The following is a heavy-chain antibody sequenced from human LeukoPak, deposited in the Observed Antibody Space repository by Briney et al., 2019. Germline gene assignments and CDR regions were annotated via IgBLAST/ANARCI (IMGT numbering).Heavy chain of an antibody. CDR3: ARDQPEYQLLYWFDP. D-gene: IGHD2-2*01. CDR2: IYTSGST. CDR1: GGSLSSYY. V-gene: IGHV4-4*07. Sequence: SETLSLTCTVSGGSLSSYYWSWIRQPAGKGLGWIGRIYTSGSTNYNPSLKSRVTMSVDTSKNQFSLKLSSVTAADTAVYYCARDQPEYQLLYWFDPWGQGTLVTVSS. J-gene: IGHJ5*02.